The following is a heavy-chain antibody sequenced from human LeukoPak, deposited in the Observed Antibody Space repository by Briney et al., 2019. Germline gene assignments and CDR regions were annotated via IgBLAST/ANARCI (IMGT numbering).Heavy chain of an antibody. Sequence: ASVRVSCKASEYSFTGYFMHWVRQAPGQGLEWMGWINPDSGGTKHAQKFQGRVTMTRDTSTSTAYMELSGLTSDDTAVYYCARFAVVITNDYWGQGTLVTVSS. V-gene: IGHV1-2*02. CDR1: EYSFTGYF. CDR3: ARFAVVITNDY. D-gene: IGHD3-10*01. CDR2: INPDSGGT. J-gene: IGHJ4*02.